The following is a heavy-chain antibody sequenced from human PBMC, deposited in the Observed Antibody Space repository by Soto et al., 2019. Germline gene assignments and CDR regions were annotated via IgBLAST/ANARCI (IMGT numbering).Heavy chain of an antibody. CDR3: AKTQVLRYFDWLSPYYFDY. CDR1: GFTFISYA. CDR2: ISGSGGST. D-gene: IGHD3-9*01. J-gene: IGHJ4*02. V-gene: IGHV3-23*01. Sequence: GSLRLSCAASGFTFISYAMSWVRQAPVKGLGWVSAISGSGGSTYYADSVKGRFTISRDNSKNTLYLQMNSLRAEDTAVYYCAKTQVLRYFDWLSPYYFDYWGQGALVTVSS.